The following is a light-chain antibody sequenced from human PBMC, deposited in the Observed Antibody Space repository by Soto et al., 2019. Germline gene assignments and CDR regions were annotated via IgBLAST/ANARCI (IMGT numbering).Light chain of an antibody. V-gene: IGKV1-5*01. CDR3: QHYKMYSPWT. J-gene: IGKJ1*01. CDR2: DVS. Sequence: DIQMTQSPSSLSASVGDRVTITCRASQGISTYLNWYQQKPGKAPKLLIYDVSSLQSGVPSRFSGSGSGTEFTLTISSLQPDDFATYYCQHYKMYSPWTFGQGTKVDIK. CDR1: QGISTY.